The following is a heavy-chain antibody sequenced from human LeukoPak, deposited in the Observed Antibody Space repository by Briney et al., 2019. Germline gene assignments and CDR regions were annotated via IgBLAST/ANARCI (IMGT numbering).Heavy chain of an antibody. V-gene: IGHV5-51*01. D-gene: IGHD6-19*01. J-gene: IGHJ4*02. Sequence: QXPGKGXXXXXIIYPGDSDTRYSPSFQGQVTISADKSITTAYLQWSSLKASDTAMYYCARWSSGWNEYYFDYWGQGTLVTVSS. CDR3: ARWSSGWNEYYFDY. CDR2: IYPGDSDT.